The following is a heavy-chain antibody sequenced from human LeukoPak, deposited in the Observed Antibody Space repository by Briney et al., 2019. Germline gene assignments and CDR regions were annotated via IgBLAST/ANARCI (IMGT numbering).Heavy chain of an antibody. Sequence: PGVSLRLSCAASGFTFSTYAMSWVRQAPGKGLEWISGIRSAVDTTHYADSVKGRFIISRDNSKNTLSLQLNSLRPEGTALYYCAKHFCTGLDCSLFDSWGQGTLVTVSS. CDR3: AKHFCTGLDCSLFDS. J-gene: IGHJ4*02. V-gene: IGHV3-23*01. CDR2: IRSAVDTT. CDR1: GFTFSTYA. D-gene: IGHD3/OR15-3a*01.